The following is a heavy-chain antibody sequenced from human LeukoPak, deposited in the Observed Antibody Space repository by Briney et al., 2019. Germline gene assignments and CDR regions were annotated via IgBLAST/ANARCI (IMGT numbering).Heavy chain of an antibody. CDR2: INPNSGGT. D-gene: IGHD3-3*01. J-gene: IGHJ4*02. V-gene: IGHV1-2*02. Sequence: ASVKVSCKASGYTFTGYYMHWVRQAPGQGLEWMGWINPNSGGTNYAQKFQGRVTMTRDTSISTAYMELSRLRSDDTAVYYCARDHDFWSGYYSDWGQGTLVTVSS. CDR1: GYTFTGYY. CDR3: ARDHDFWSGYYSD.